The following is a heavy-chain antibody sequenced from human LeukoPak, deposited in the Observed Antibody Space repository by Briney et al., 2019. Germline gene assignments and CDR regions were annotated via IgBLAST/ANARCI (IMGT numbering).Heavy chain of an antibody. CDR3: TKDMMSGDGDYVFDY. D-gene: IGHD4-17*01. CDR1: GVTFYDYA. CDR2: INWNSGHI. Sequence: GGSLRLSCAASGVTFYDYAMRWVRHTPGKGVEWVSTINWNSGHIDYADSVRGGFTISRDNAKNSLYLQMNSLRAEDSALYYCTKDMMSGDGDYVFDYWGQGTLVTVSS. J-gene: IGHJ4*02. V-gene: IGHV3-9*01.